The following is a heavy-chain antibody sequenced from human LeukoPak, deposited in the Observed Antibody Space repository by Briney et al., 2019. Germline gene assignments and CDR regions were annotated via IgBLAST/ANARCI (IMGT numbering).Heavy chain of an antibody. D-gene: IGHD3-22*01. V-gene: IGHV4-39*01. Sequence: SETLSLTCTVSGGSISSSSYYWGWIRQPPGKGLEWIGSIYYSGSTYYNPSLKSRVTISVDTSKNQFSLKLSSVTAADTAVYYCARLCDSSGYYYYYYYYMDVWGKGTTVTVSS. CDR3: ARLCDSSGYYYYYYYYMDV. J-gene: IGHJ6*03. CDR1: GGSISSSSYY. CDR2: IYYSGST.